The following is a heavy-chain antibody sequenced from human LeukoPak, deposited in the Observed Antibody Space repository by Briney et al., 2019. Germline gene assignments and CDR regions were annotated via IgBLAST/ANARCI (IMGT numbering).Heavy chain of an antibody. V-gene: IGHV4-4*07. CDR1: GGSISSYY. D-gene: IGHD3-22*01. Sequence: PSETLSLTCTVSGGSISSYYWSWIRQPAGKGLEWIGRIYTSGSTNYNPSLKSRVTMSVDTSKNQFSLKLSSVTAADTAVYYCARGRPYYYDSSGCYFDYWGQGTLVTVSS. CDR3: ARGRPYYYDSSGCYFDY. CDR2: IYTSGST. J-gene: IGHJ4*02.